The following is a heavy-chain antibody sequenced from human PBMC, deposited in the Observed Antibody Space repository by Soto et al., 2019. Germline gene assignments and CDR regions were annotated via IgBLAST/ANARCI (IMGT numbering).Heavy chain of an antibody. CDR3: ARDLWGYCGVDCNPLHV. D-gene: IGHD2-21*02. J-gene: IGHJ6*02. CDR1: GASLSSYY. V-gene: IGHV4-59*12. Sequence: SETLSLTCTFPGASLSSYYWSWIRQSPGKGLENLGYIYYSDSTNYNPSFKSRVTISVDTSRNQFSLTLTSMTAADTAVYYCARDLWGYCGVDCNPLHVWGQGTTVTVS. CDR2: IYYSDST.